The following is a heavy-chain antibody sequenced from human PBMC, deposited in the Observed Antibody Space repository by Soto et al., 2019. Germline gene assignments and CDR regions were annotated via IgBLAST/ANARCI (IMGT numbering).Heavy chain of an antibody. CDR2: IYFDGRT. CDR1: GGSISSHSNY. D-gene: IGHD3-22*01. J-gene: IGHJ4*02. CDR3: ARGNPIFDSSGLAFDY. Sequence: SETLSLTCTVSGGSISSHSNYWSWIRQHPGKGLEWIGYIYFDGRTYFNPSLQSRLSMSVDTSDIQFSLKLSFLTAADTAVYFCARGNPIFDSSGLAFDYWGPGTLVTVSS. V-gene: IGHV4-31*03.